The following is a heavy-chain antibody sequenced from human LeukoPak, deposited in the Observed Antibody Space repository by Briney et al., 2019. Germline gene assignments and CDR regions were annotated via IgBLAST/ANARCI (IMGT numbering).Heavy chain of an antibody. CDR2: ISAYNGNT. Sequence: ASVKVSCKASGYTFSSYTMNWVRQAPGQGLEWMGWISAYNGNTNYAQKLQGRVTMTTDTSTSTAYMELRGLRSDDTAVYYCARRFGELGTTDYWGQGTLVTVSS. D-gene: IGHD3-10*01. V-gene: IGHV1-18*01. J-gene: IGHJ4*02. CDR1: GYTFSSYT. CDR3: ARRFGELGTTDY.